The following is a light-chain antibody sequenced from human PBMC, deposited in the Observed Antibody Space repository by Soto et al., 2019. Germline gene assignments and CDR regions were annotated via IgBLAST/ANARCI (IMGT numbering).Light chain of an antibody. Sequence: QSVLTQPPSASGPPGQRVTISCSGRTSNIGSNFVNWYQYLPGTAPKLLIYANDRRPSGVADRFSGSRSGTSASLAISVLQSEDEADYFCSSWDDSLTGPVFGGGTKLTVL. CDR1: TSNIGSNF. CDR2: AND. J-gene: IGLJ2*01. CDR3: SSWDDSLTGPV. V-gene: IGLV1-44*01.